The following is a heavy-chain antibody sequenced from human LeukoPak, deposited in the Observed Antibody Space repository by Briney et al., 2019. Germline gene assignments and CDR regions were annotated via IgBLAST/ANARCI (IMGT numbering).Heavy chain of an antibody. CDR1: GGSISSSSYY. V-gene: IGHV4-39*07. CDR2: IYYSGST. Sequence: DPSETLSLTCTVSGGSISSSSYYWGWIRQPPGKGLEWIGSIYYSGSTYYNPSLKSRVTISVDTSKNQFSLKLSSVTAADTAVYYCARAHGDYVFYYYYYMDVWGKGTTVTVSS. D-gene: IGHD4-17*01. CDR3: ARAHGDYVFYYYYYMDV. J-gene: IGHJ6*03.